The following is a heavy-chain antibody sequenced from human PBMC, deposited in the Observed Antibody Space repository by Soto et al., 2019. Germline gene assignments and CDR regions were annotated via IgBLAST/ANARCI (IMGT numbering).Heavy chain of an antibody. V-gene: IGHV5-51*01. D-gene: IGHD3-10*01. J-gene: IGHJ3*02. Sequence: GESLKISCKGSGYSFTSYWIGWVRQMPGKGLEWMGIIYPGDSDTRYSPSFQGQVTISADKSISTAYLQWSSLKASDTAMYYCARIRGSGSYYDAFDIWGQGTMVTVSS. CDR2: IYPGDSDT. CDR3: ARIRGSGSYYDAFDI. CDR1: GYSFTSYW.